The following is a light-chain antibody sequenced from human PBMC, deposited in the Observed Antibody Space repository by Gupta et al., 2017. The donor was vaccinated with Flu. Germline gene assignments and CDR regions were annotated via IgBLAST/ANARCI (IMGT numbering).Light chain of an antibody. V-gene: IGKV4-1*01. Sequence: DIVMTQSPDSLAVSLGERATINCRSSRSVLYNSNNKNYLAWYQQKPGQPPKLLIYWASTRESGVPDRFSGSGSGTDFTLTISSRQAEDVAVYYCQQYYDTASWTFGQGTKVEIK. CDR3: QQYYDTASWT. CDR1: RSVLYNSNNKNY. CDR2: WAS. J-gene: IGKJ1*01.